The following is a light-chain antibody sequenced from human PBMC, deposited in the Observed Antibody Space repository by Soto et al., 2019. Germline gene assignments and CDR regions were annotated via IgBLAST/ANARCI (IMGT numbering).Light chain of an antibody. CDR2: GAS. V-gene: IGKV3-20*01. Sequence: EIVLTQSPCTMSLSPGERATLACRARQSVSSRYLAWYQQKPGQAPRILIYGASSRATGIPDRFSGSGSVTDCTITISRLEPEDFAVYYCQQYGSSPYTLGQGTKLEIK. CDR1: QSVSSRY. CDR3: QQYGSSPYT. J-gene: IGKJ2*01.